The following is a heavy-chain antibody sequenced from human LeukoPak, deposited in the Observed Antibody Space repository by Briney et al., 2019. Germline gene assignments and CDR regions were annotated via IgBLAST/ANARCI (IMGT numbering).Heavy chain of an antibody. Sequence: SETLSLTCTVSGGSVNSGGYSWSWIRQPPGKGLEWIGYIYDSGTTYYNPSLKSRVTISVDTSKNQFSLKLSSVTAADTAVYYCARDRGNWGSTFDYWGQGTLVTVSS. CDR3: ARDRGNWGSTFDY. CDR2: IYDSGTT. CDR1: GGSVNSGGYS. V-gene: IGHV4-30-2*01. J-gene: IGHJ4*02. D-gene: IGHD7-27*01.